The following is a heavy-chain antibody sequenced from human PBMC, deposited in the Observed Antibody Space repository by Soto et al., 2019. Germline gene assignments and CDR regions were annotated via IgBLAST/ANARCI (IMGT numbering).Heavy chain of an antibody. CDR3: TGITWFRGMDV. Sequence: QMQLQQSGPGLVKPSQTLSLTCAISGDSVSSNSAGWNWIRQSPSRGLEWLGRTYYKSKWNNDYALSVKSRITINPDTSKNQFSVHLYSVTPEDTAVYYCTGITWFRGMDVWGQGTPVTVSS. D-gene: IGHD3-10*01. V-gene: IGHV6-1*01. CDR1: GDSVSSNSAG. CDR2: TYYKSKWNN. J-gene: IGHJ6*02.